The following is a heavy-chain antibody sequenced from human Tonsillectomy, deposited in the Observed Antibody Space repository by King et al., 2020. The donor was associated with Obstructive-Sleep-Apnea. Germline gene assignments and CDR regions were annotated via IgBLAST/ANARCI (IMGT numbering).Heavy chain of an antibody. Sequence: QLQESGPGLVKPSETLSLTCTVSGGSISSYHWSWIRQPPGKGLEWIGYISYTGSTNYNPSLKSRVTISVDTSKNQFSLRLSSLTAADTALYYCARHPRHSGYDLDYFDFWGQGTLVTVSS. V-gene: IGHV4-59*08. J-gene: IGHJ4*02. CDR3: ARHPRHSGYDLDYFDF. CDR1: GGSISSYH. CDR2: ISYTGST. D-gene: IGHD5-12*01.